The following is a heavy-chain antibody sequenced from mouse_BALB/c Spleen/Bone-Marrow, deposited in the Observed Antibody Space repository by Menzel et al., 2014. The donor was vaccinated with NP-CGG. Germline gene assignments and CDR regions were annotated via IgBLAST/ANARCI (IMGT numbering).Heavy chain of an antibody. CDR1: GFTFNNYG. V-gene: IGHV5-9-2*01. J-gene: IGHJ3*01. CDR3: ARHAYYDQTEVSFVY. Sequence: EVQRVESGGGLVKSGGSLKLSCAASGFTFNNYGMSWVRQTPEKRLEWVATISGGGSYTFYPDSVKGQFTISRDNAKNDLYLQLSSLRSEDTALYYCARHAYYDQTEVSFVYWGQGTLVTVSA. D-gene: IGHD2-4*01. CDR2: ISGGGSYT.